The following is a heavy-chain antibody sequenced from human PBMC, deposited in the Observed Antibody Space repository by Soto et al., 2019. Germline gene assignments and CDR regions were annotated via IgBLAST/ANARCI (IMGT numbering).Heavy chain of an antibody. V-gene: IGHV3-30-3*01. Sequence: QVQLVESGGGAVQPGRSLRLSCAGSGFTFGSHAIHWVRQAPGKGLEWVGVISHDGSNKYYADSVKGRFTISRDNSKNTVFLPMNRLRPEDTAVYYCARDQNERGTYRGIFDYWGQGGLVTVSS. CDR1: GFTFGSHA. D-gene: IGHD1-26*01. J-gene: IGHJ4*02. CDR3: ARDQNERGTYRGIFDY. CDR2: ISHDGSNK.